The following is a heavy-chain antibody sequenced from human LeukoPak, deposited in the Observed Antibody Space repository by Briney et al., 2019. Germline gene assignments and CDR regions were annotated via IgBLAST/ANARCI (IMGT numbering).Heavy chain of an antibody. V-gene: IGHV3-21*01. D-gene: IGHD5-18*01. CDR1: GFTFSSYS. Sequence: PGGSLRLSCTASGFTFSSYSMNWVRQAPGKGLEWVSSITSSSDYVYYADSVKGRFTISRDNAENSLHLQMNSLRADDTAVYYCARGFKSGYGMWAWGQGTLVTVSS. CDR2: ITSSSDYV. J-gene: IGHJ5*02. CDR3: ARGFKSGYGMWA.